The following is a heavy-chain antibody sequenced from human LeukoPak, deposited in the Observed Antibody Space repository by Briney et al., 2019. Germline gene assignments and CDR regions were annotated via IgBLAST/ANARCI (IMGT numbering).Heavy chain of an antibody. Sequence: GGSLRLSCAASRFTFDNYGMTWVRQAPGKGLEWVSGISDDGYSTYYADSVKGRFTISRDNSKNTLYLHMSSLRVEDTAVFYCARVAPPLDDDIRGSFPYYFDYWGQGTPVTVSS. CDR1: RFTFDNYG. D-gene: IGHD3-16*01. CDR3: ARVAPPLDDDIRGSFPYYFDY. J-gene: IGHJ4*02. CDR2: ISDDGYST. V-gene: IGHV3-23*01.